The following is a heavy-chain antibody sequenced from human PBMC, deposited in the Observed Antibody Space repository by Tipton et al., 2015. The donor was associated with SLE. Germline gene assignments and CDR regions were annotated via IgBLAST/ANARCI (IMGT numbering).Heavy chain of an antibody. CDR1: GDTISDHY. J-gene: IGHJ5*02. Sequence: TLSLTCTVSGDTISDHYWSWIRQPPGKGLEWIGYISYSGSTNYSPSLKSRVTISLDTSKTQFSLKLRSVTAADTAVYYCARDQGGREIDLWGQGTLVTVSS. V-gene: IGHV4-59*11. CDR2: ISYSGST. D-gene: IGHD1-26*01. CDR3: ARDQGGREIDL.